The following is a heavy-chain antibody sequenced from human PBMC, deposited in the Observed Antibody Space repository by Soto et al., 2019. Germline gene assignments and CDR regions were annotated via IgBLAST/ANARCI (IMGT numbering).Heavy chain of an antibody. D-gene: IGHD7-27*01. CDR3: AGDQSGAAHF. J-gene: IGHJ3*01. CDR2: INHSGST. CDR1: GGSFSGYY. Sequence: QVQLQQWGAGLLKPSETLSLTCAVYGGSFSGYYWSWIRQPPGKGLEWIGEINHSGSTNYNPSLKSRVTISVDTSKNQFSLNLKFVTAADTAVYFCAGDQSGAAHFWGPGTGVIVS. V-gene: IGHV4-34*01.